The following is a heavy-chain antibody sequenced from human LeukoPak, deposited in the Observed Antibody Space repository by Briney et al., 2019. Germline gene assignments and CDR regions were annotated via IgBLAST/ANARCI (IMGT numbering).Heavy chain of an antibody. CDR2: IKQDGSEK. CDR1: GXTXXSYW. D-gene: IGHD6-13*01. V-gene: IGHV3-7*03. CDR3: ARERAGFYSSPYYFDY. Sequence: GGXLXXSXXAXGXTXXSYWMTWVRQAPGKGLEWXANIKQDGSEKYYVDSVKGRFTISRDNAKNSLYLQMNSLRAEDTAVYYCARERAGFYSSPYYFDYWGQGTLVTVSS. J-gene: IGHJ4*02.